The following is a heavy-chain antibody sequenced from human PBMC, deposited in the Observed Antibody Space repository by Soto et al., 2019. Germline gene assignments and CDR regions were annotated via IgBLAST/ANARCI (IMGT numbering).Heavy chain of an antibody. CDR2: IYPGDSDT. Sequence: GESLKISCKGSGYSFTSYWIGWVRQMPGKGLEWMGIIYPGDSDTRYSPSFQGQVTISADKSISTAYLQWSSLKASDTAMYYCARHAVQDYYDSSGYYLAYYYYGMDVWGQGTTVTVSS. D-gene: IGHD3-22*01. CDR3: ARHAVQDYYDSSGYYLAYYYYGMDV. J-gene: IGHJ6*02. V-gene: IGHV5-51*01. CDR1: GYSFTSYW.